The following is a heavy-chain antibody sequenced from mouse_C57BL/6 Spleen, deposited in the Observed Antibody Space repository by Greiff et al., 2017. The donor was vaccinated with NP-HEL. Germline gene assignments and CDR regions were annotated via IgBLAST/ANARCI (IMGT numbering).Heavy chain of an antibody. CDR2: ISSGGSYT. J-gene: IGHJ3*01. CDR3: ARPQTAQATPFAY. V-gene: IGHV5-6*01. Sequence: EVKLVESGGDLVKPGGSLKLSCAASGFTFSSYGMSWVRQTPDKRLEWVATISSGGSYTYYPDSVKGRFTISRDNAKNTLYLQMSSLKSEDTAMYYCARPQTAQATPFAYWGQGTLVTVSA. D-gene: IGHD3-2*02. CDR1: GFTFSSYG.